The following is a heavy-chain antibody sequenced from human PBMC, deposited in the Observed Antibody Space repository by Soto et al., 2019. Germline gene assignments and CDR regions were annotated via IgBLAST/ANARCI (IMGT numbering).Heavy chain of an antibody. CDR3: VKGNTGSASGWYGDS. CDR1: GFTFFNYG. J-gene: IGHJ4*02. Sequence: QVQLVESGGGVVQPGRSLRLSCAVSGFTFFNYGMHWVRQAPGKGLEWVAVISYDGINKFYADSVKGRFTISRDNSKNTLFLQMNSLRAEDTSVYYCVKGNTGSASGWYGDSWGQGTLVTVSS. V-gene: IGHV3-30*18. D-gene: IGHD6-19*01. CDR2: ISYDGINK.